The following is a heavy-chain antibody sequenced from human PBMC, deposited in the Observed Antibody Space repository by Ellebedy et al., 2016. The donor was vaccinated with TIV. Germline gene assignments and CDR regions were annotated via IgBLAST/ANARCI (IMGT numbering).Heavy chain of an antibody. J-gene: IGHJ4*02. D-gene: IGHD3-16*01. CDR3: ARGGEVAPFDY. V-gene: IGHV3-30-3*01. CDR1: GFTFSSYP. Sequence: GESLKISCVASGFTFSSYPIHWVRQSPGKGREWMSIFSYDGSLIDYADSVKGRFTLSRDNSKSTVYLQRNSLTPEDTAVYFCARGGEVAPFDYWGQGTQVIVSS. CDR2: FSYDGSLI.